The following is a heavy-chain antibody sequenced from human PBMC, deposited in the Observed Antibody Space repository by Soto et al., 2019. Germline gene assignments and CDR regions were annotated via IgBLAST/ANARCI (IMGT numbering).Heavy chain of an antibody. CDR2: ISAYNGNT. V-gene: IGHV1-18*04. J-gene: IGHJ6*02. CDR1: GYTFTSYG. D-gene: IGHD5-12*01. CDR3: ASGGYSGYDNTSYGMDV. Sequence: ASVKVSCKASGYTFTSYGISWVRQAPGQGLEWMGWISAYNGNTNYAQKLQGRVTMTTDTSTSTAYMELRSLRSDDTAVYYCASGGYSGYDNTSYGMDVWGQGTTVTVSS.